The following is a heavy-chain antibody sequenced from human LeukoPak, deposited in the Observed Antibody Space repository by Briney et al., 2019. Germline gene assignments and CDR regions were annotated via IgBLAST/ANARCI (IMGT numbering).Heavy chain of an antibody. J-gene: IGHJ6*02. D-gene: IGHD5-18*01. Sequence: PSQTLSLTCTVSGGSISSGGYYWSWIRQPPGKGLEWIGEINHSGSTNYNPSLKSRVTISVDTSKNQFSLKLSSVTAADTAVYYCARKRGYSRSHGGMDVWGQGTTVTVSS. CDR2: INHSGST. CDR1: GGSISSGGYY. CDR3: ARKRGYSRSHGGMDV. V-gene: IGHV4-30-2*01.